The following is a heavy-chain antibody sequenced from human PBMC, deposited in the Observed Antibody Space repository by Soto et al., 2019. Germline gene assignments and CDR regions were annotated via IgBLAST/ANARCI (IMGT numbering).Heavy chain of an antibody. CDR1: GYTFTSFG. D-gene: IGHD2-15*01. CDR2: INIHKGNA. CDR3: ARVGAYHSGGTCYTAYFDY. V-gene: IGHV1-18*01. Sequence: QVLLVQSGAEVKKPGASLKVSCKASGYTFTSFGISWVRQAPGQGLEWMGWINIHKGNANYAQKVQGRVTMTTDTSTSTAYMELMNMRSDDTAVYYCARVGAYHSGGTCYTAYFDYWGQGTLVIVSS. J-gene: IGHJ4*02.